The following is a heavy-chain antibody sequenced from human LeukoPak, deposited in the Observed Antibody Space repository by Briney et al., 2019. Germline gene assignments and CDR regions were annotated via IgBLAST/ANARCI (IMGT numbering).Heavy chain of an antibody. J-gene: IGHJ6*02. Sequence: AAVKVSCKASGYTFTSYGISWVRQAPGQGLEWMGWISSYNGNTNYAQKLQGRVTMTTDTSTSTAYMELRSLRSDDTAVYYCARDADPGEPNYYLYGMDVWGQGTTVTVS. CDR2: ISSYNGNT. V-gene: IGHV1-18*01. CDR3: ARDADPGEPNYYLYGMDV. D-gene: IGHD7-27*01. CDR1: GYTFTSYG.